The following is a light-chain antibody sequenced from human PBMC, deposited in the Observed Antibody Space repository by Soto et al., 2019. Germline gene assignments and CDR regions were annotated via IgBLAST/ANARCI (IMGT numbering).Light chain of an antibody. Sequence: EVVLTQFPDTLSLSPGERATLSCRASQSISTRYLAWYQQKPGQAPRLLIYGTSTRATDIPDRFSGSGSETDFTLTISRLEPEDFAVYYCQQYGTSPPATFGQGTRLEIK. CDR3: QQYGTSPPAT. CDR1: QSISTRY. CDR2: GTS. J-gene: IGKJ5*01. V-gene: IGKV3-20*01.